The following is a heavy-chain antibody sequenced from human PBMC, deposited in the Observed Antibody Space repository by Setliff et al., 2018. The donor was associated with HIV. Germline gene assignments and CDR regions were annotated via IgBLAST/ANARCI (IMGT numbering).Heavy chain of an antibody. CDR3: ARDQVPNYYDSSGYYYIDY. J-gene: IGHJ4*02. Sequence: PGGSLRLSCAASGFTFSSYWMHWVRQAPGKGLVWVSRINSDGSNKYYADSVKGRFTISRDTARNSLYLQMNSLRAEDTAVYYCARDQVPNYYDSSGYYYIDYWGQGTLVTVSS. V-gene: IGHV3-74*01. D-gene: IGHD3-22*01. CDR2: INSDGSNK. CDR1: GFTFSSYW.